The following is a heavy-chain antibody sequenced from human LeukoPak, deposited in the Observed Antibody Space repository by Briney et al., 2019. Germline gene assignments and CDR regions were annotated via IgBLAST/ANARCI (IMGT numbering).Heavy chain of an antibody. Sequence: GGSLRLSCAASGFTFSSYGMHWVRQAPGKGLEWVAVISYDGSNKYYADSVKGRFTISRDNSKNTLYLQMNSLRAEDTAVYYCAGRLTGSYFDYWGQGTLVTVSS. CDR2: ISYDGSNK. CDR1: GFTFSSYG. J-gene: IGHJ4*02. D-gene: IGHD3-9*01. CDR3: AGRLTGSYFDY. V-gene: IGHV3-30*03.